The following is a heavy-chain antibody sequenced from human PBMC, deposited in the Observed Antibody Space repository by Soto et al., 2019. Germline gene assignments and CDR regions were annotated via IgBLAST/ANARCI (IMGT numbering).Heavy chain of an antibody. J-gene: IGHJ4*02. CDR3: ADYCSSTSCPVDY. CDR1: GFTFSDYY. Sequence: GGSLRLSCAASGFTFSDYYMSWIRQAPGKGLEWVSYISSSGSTIYYADSVKGRFTISRDNAKNSLYLQMNSLRAEDTAVYYCADYCSSTSCPVDYWGQGNLVTVGS. CDR2: ISSSGSTI. V-gene: IGHV3-11*01. D-gene: IGHD2-2*01.